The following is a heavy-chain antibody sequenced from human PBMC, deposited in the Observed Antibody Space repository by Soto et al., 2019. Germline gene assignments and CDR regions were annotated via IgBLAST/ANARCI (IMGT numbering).Heavy chain of an antibody. Sequence: GGSLRLSCAASAFSFNSHSMSWVRQAPGKGLEWVSSISPDGTSGHNTYYADSVKGRLTISRDNSNNTLFLQMNNLRAEDTAVYYCAKAVGQYLYFFNNWGQGIPVTVSS. V-gene: IGHV3-23*01. D-gene: IGHD3-3*02. CDR2: ISPDGTSGHNT. CDR1: AFSFNSHS. J-gene: IGHJ4*02. CDR3: AKAVGQYLYFFNN.